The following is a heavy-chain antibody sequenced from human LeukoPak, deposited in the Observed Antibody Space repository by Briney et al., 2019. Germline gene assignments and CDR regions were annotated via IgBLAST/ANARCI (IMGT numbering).Heavy chain of an antibody. CDR2: IYHSGST. J-gene: IGHJ6*02. Sequence: SETLSLTCVVYGGSFSGYYWGWIRQPPGKGLEWIGEIYHSGSTNFNPSLKSRVTISVDTSKNQFSLNLTSVTAADTAVYYCARGHDFWSGYYHDYGMDVWGQGTTVTVSS. CDR3: ARGHDFWSGYYHDYGMDV. CDR1: GGSFSGYY. D-gene: IGHD3-3*01. V-gene: IGHV4-34*01.